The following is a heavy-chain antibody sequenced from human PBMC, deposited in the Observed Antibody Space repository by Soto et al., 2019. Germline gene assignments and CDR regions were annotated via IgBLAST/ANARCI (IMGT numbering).Heavy chain of an antibody. D-gene: IGHD2-2*01. CDR2: MXXXGXX. J-gene: IGHJ4*02. V-gene: IGHV4-30-2*01. CDR1: GGSLSSGGYS. CDR3: ARVPDY. Sequence: PSETLSLTCTVSGGSLSSGGYSWSWIRQPPGKGLEWIGYMXXXGXXXXXXXXXXXXTISIDRSKNQFSLKLSSVTAADTAVYYCARVPDYWRQGILVTVSS.